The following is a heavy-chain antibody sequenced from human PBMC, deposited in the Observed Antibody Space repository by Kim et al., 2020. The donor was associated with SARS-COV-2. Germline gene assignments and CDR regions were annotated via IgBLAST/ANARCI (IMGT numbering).Heavy chain of an antibody. J-gene: IGHJ4*02. CDR1: GFTFSSYW. CDR3: ARDLSPVVVVAAMRALGY. V-gene: IGHV3-7*01. Sequence: GGSLRLSCAASGFTFSSYWMSWVRQAPGKGLEWVANIKQDGSEKYYVDSVKGRFTISRDNAKNSLYLQMNSLRAEDTAVYYCARDLSPVVVVAAMRALGYWGQGTLVTVSS. D-gene: IGHD2-15*01. CDR2: IKQDGSEK.